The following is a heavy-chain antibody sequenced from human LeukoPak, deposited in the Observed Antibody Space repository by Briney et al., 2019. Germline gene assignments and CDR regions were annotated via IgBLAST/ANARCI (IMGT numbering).Heavy chain of an antibody. CDR2: AFSDGRT. CDR3: ARGDFDY. CDR1: GITVSTNY. Sequence: QTGRSLRLSCAASGITVSTNYMSWVRQAPGKGLEWVSIAFSDGRTFYADSVKGRFTISRDSSKNTVFLQMNSLRAEDTAVYYCARGDFDYWGQGTLVTVSS. J-gene: IGHJ4*02. V-gene: IGHV3-53*01.